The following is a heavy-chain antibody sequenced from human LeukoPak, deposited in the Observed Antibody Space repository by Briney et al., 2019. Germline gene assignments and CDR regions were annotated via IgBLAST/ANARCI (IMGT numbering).Heavy chain of an antibody. D-gene: IGHD5-18*01. J-gene: IGHJ4*02. Sequence: ASVKVSCKASGYTFTSYDINWVRQATGQGLEWMGWMNPNSGNTGYAQNFQGRVTITRNTSISTVYMELSSLRSEDTAVYYCARGRGYSCGSAVAGTTPSDYWGQGTLVTVSS. CDR3: ARGRGYSCGSAVAGTTPSDY. V-gene: IGHV1-8*03. CDR2: MNPNSGNT. CDR1: GYTFTSYD.